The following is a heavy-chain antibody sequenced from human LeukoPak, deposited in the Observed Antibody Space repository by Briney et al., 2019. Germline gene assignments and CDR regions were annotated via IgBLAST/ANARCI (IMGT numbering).Heavy chain of an antibody. V-gene: IGHV4-34*01. CDR1: GGSFSGYY. CDR3: ARTTKYQFKWAGFDP. Sequence: SETLSLTCAVYGGSFSGYYWSWIRQPPGKGLEWIGEINHSGSTNYNPSLKSRVTVSVDTSKNQFSLKLSSVTAADTAVYYCARTTKYQFKWAGFDPWGQGTLVTVSS. J-gene: IGHJ5*02. CDR2: INHSGST. D-gene: IGHD2-2*01.